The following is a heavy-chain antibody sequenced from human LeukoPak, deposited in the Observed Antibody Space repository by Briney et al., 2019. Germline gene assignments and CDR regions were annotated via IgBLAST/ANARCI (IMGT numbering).Heavy chain of an antibody. Sequence: SETLSLTCTVSGGSISSYYWSWIRQPAGKGLEWIGRIYTSGSTNYSPSLKSRVTMSVDTSKNQFSLKLSSVTAADTAVYYCARDESIAAATNWFDPWGQGTLVTVSS. CDR1: GGSISSYY. CDR2: IYTSGST. V-gene: IGHV4-4*07. CDR3: ARDESIAAATNWFDP. J-gene: IGHJ5*02. D-gene: IGHD6-13*01.